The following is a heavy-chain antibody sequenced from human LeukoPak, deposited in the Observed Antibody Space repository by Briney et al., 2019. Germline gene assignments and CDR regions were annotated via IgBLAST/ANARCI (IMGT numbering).Heavy chain of an antibody. Sequence: LAGGSLRLSCAASGFTFDDYAMHWVRQAPGKGLEWVSGISWNSGSIGYADSVKGRFAISRDNAKNSLYLQMNSLRAEDTALYYCAKDISPEVEAATYFDYWGQGTLVTVSS. D-gene: IGHD2-15*01. CDR2: ISWNSGSI. V-gene: IGHV3-9*01. J-gene: IGHJ4*02. CDR3: AKDISPEVEAATYFDY. CDR1: GFTFDDYA.